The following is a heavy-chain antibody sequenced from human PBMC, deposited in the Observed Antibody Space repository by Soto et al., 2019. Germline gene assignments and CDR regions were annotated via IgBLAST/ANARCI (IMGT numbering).Heavy chain of an antibody. CDR1: GYTFTSYY. Sequence: SCKASGYTFTSYYMHWVRQAPGKGLEYVSTISSSGGSTSYAYSVKGRFTISRDNSQNTLYLQMGSLRAEDMAIYYCAREKRNYCDYWGQGTLVTVSS. J-gene: IGHJ4*02. CDR3: AREKRNYCDY. V-gene: IGHV3-64*01. CDR2: ISSSGGST.